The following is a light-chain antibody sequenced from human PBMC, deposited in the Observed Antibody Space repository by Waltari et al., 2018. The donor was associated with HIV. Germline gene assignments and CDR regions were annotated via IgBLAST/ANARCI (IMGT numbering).Light chain of an antibody. CDR3: SAYVGTLTPA. J-gene: IGLJ3*02. CDR1: NVDIGYMTF. CDR2: GGS. Sequence: QSALTQPASVAGSPGQSITIPCIATNVDIGYMTFVSWYQQFPGRAPQLIIYGGSIPSSLVSHRVSASNSGKTSSLTISGLQTADEAIYYCSAYVGTLTPAFGGGTQVTVL. V-gene: IGLV2-14*01.